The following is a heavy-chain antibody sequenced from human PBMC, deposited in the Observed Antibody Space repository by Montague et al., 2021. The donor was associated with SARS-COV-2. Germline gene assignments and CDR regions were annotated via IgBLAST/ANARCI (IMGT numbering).Heavy chain of an antibody. CDR3: ARILVAAAGSPFDP. J-gene: IGHJ5*02. D-gene: IGHD6-13*01. CDR1: GFSLSTSGMC. Sequence: PALVKPTQTLTLTCTFSGFSLSTSGMCVSWIRQPPGKSLEWLARIYGDHDKYYSTSRKTRLTISKDTAKNQVVLTMTNMDPVDTATYYCARILVAAAGSPFDPWGQGTLVTVSS. CDR2: IYGDHDK. V-gene: IGHV2-70*11.